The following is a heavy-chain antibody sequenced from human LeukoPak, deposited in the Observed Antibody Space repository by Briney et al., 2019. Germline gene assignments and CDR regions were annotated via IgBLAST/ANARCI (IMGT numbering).Heavy chain of an antibody. D-gene: IGHD2-21*01. CDR1: GGTFSSYA. V-gene: IGHV1-69*13. J-gene: IGHJ4*02. CDR2: IIPIFGTA. Sequence: ASVKVSCKASGGTFSSYAISWVRQAPGQGLEWMGGIIPIFGTANYAQKFQGRVTITADESTSTAYMELSSLRSEDTAVYYCWGGGWKKPFDYWGQGTLVTVSS. CDR3: WGGGWKKPFDY.